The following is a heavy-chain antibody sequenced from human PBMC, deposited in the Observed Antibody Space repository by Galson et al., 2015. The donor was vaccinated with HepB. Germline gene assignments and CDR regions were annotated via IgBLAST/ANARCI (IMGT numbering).Heavy chain of an antibody. Sequence: SLRLSCAASGFTFSSYWMSWVRQAPGKGLEWVANIKQDGSEKYYVDSVKGRFTISRDNAKNSLYLLMNSLRAEDTAVYYCARELLGGAFDYWGQGTLVTVSS. CDR2: IKQDGSEK. D-gene: IGHD3-16*01. CDR3: ARELLGGAFDY. V-gene: IGHV3-7*01. J-gene: IGHJ4*02. CDR1: GFTFSSYW.